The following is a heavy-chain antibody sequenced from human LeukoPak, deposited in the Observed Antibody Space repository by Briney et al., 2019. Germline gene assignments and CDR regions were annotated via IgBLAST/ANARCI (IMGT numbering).Heavy chain of an antibody. V-gene: IGHV1-69*05. CDR2: IIPIFGTA. CDR1: GGTFSSYA. D-gene: IGHD2-2*01. J-gene: IGHJ6*03. CDR3: ARGPQGVVPAAMRYYSYMDV. Sequence: ASVKVSCKASGGTFSSYAISWVRQAPGQGLEWMGRIIPIFGTANYAQKFQGRVTITTDESTSTAYMELSSLRSEDTAVYYCARGPQGVVPAAMRYYSYMDVWGKGTTVTVSS.